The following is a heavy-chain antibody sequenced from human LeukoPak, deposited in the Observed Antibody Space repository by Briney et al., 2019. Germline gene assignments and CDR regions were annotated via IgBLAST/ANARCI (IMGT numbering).Heavy chain of an antibody. CDR1: GGSISSSSYY. CDR2: IYYSGST. D-gene: IGHD6-13*01. CDR3: ARQEGIARGFFDY. J-gene: IGHJ4*02. V-gene: IGHV4-39*01. Sequence: SETLSLTCTVSGGSISSSSYYWGWIRQPPGKGLEWIGSIYYSGSTYYNPSLKSRVTISVDTSKNQFSLKLSPVTAADTAVYYCARQEGIARGFFDYWGQGTLVTVSS.